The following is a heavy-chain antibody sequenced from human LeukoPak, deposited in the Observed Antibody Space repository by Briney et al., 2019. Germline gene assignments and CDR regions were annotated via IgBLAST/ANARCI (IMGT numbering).Heavy chain of an antibody. CDR2: ISAYNGNT. V-gene: IGHV1-18*01. J-gene: IGHJ4*02. CDR1: GYTFTSYG. CDR3: ARETYYYDSSGYSDPDY. D-gene: IGHD3-22*01. Sequence: ASVKVSCKASGYTFTSYGISWVRRAPGQGLEWMGWISAYNGNTNYAQKLQGRVTMTTDTTTSTAYMELRSLRSDDTAVYYCARETYYYDSSGYSDPDYWGQGTLVTVSS.